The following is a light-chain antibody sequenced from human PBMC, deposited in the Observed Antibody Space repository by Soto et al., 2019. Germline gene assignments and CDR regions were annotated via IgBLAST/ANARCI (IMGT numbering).Light chain of an antibody. J-gene: IGLJ1*01. CDR3: SSYTRSSTLA. Sequence: QSVLTQPPAASGSPGQSVTISCTGTKSDIGVYDFVSWYQHHPGKAPRLIIYEVVQRPSGVPDRFSGSKSGNTASLTVSGLQAADEADYYCSSYTRSSTLAFGTGTKV. CDR1: KSDIGVYDF. V-gene: IGLV2-8*01. CDR2: EVV.